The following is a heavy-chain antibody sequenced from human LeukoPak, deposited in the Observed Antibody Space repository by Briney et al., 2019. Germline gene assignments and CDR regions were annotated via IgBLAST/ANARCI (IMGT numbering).Heavy chain of an antibody. CDR1: GYTFTNYA. D-gene: IGHD7-27*01. J-gene: IGHJ3*02. V-gene: IGHV1-3*03. CDR3: ARRPNWGFNPNAFDI. Sequence: ASVKVSCKASGYTFTNYAVHWVRQAPGHRLEWMGWINAGNGNTKYSQEVQDRVTITRDTSASTAYMELSSLRSEDTAVYYCARRPNWGFNPNAFDIWGQGTMVTVSS. CDR2: INAGNGNT.